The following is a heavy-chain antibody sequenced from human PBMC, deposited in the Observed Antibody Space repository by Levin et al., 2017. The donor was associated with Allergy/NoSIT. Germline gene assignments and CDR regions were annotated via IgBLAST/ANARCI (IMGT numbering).Heavy chain of an antibody. CDR2: INPTGDST. CDR3: ARNLETGRDAQ. Sequence: AASVKVSCKASGYSLTTYFVHWVRQTPGHGLEWMGVINPTGDSTNYAENFQGRVTVTRDTSKTTVFMELTSLRSEDTAMYYCARNLETGRDAQWGQGTLVTVSS. D-gene: IGHD1-26*01. J-gene: IGHJ4*02. CDR1: GYSLTTYF. V-gene: IGHV1-46*01.